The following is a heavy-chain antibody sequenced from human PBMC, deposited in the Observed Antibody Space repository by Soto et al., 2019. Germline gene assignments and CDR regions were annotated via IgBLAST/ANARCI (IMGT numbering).Heavy chain of an antibody. D-gene: IGHD1-20*01. CDR2: IYGNDIR. Sequence: EVQLVETGGGLIQPGGSLRLSCAASGFVVTSKYMAWVRQAPGKGLEWVSVIYGNDIRHYADSVKGRFIVSKDNTENAMYLQMNSLRVEDTAVYFCARAYNWSSAFDYWGQGTLVTVSS. CDR3: ARAYNWSSAFDY. V-gene: IGHV3-53*02. CDR1: GFVVTSKY. J-gene: IGHJ4*02.